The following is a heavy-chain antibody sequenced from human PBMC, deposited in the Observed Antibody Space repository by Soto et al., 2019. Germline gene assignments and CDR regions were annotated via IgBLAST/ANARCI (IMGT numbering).Heavy chain of an antibody. CDR1: GYTFTSYG. Sequence: QVQLVQSGAEVKKPGASVKVSCKASGYTFTSYGITWVRQAPGQGLDWMGWISAYNANTYYAQKLQGRVTMTTDTSTSTAYVERRSLKSDDPAVYYCARGGRSSPRTDYWGQGTLVTVSS. D-gene: IGHD6-6*01. V-gene: IGHV1-18*01. CDR2: ISAYNANT. J-gene: IGHJ4*02. CDR3: ARGGRSSPRTDY.